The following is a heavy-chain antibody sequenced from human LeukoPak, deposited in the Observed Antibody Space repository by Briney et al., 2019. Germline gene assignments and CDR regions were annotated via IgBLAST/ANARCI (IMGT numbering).Heavy chain of an antibody. CDR2: INSDGSST. J-gene: IGHJ4*02. V-gene: IGHV3-74*01. CDR1: GFTFSSYW. Sequence: PGGSLRLSCAASGFTFSSYWMHWVRQAPGKGLVWVSRINSDGSSTNYADSVKGRFTISRDNAKNMLYLQMNSLRAEDTAVYYCARDLMVRGVFDYWGQGTLVTVSS. D-gene: IGHD3-10*01. CDR3: ARDLMVRGVFDY.